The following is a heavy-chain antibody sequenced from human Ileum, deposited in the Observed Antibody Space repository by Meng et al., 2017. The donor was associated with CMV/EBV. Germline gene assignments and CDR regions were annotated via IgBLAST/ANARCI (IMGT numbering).Heavy chain of an antibody. Sequence: GGSLRLSCAASGFTFSSYAMTWVRQAPGKRLEWVSLIYSGGSDTFYADSVKGRFTISRDNSKDMLYLQMNSLRAEDTAVYFCVKRLYCGSTTCSKGMDVWGQGTTVTVSS. CDR3: VKRLYCGSTTCSKGMDV. CDR2: IYSGGSDT. CDR1: GFTFSSYA. J-gene: IGHJ6*02. D-gene: IGHD2-2*01. V-gene: IGHV3-23*03.